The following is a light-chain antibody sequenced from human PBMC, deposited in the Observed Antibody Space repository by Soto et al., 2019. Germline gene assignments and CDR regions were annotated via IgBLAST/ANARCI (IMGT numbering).Light chain of an antibody. V-gene: IGLV1-51*01. J-gene: IGLJ1*01. CDR1: SSNIGGNS. CDR2: DDN. Sequence: MQAASVTADPGQKVTISCSASSSNIGGNSVSWYQQLPGTAPKLLISDDNKRPSAIPDRFSGSTSGTSATLGITGFQTGDAADYYCGSWDSSMSAYVFGTGTKVTVL. CDR3: GSWDSSMSAYV.